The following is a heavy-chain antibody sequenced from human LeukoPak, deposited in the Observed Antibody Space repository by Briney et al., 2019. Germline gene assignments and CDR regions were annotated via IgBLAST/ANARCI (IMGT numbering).Heavy chain of an antibody. V-gene: IGHV3-23*01. CDR1: GFTFSGYA. CDR2: ISGSGDGS. J-gene: IGHJ3*02. CDR3: AKEVSSPHAFDI. Sequence: PGGSLRLSCAASGFTFSGYAMNWVRQAPGKGLKWVSTISGSGDGSYYADSVKGRFTISRDNSKNTVYLQMNSLRAEDTAVYYCAKEVSSPHAFDIWGQGTMVTVSS.